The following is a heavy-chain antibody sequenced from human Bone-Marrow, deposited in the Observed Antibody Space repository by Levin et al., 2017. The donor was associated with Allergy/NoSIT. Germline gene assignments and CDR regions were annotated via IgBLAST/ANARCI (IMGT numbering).Heavy chain of an antibody. J-gene: IGHJ5*02. V-gene: IGHV3-53*01. CDR1: GFNVSSAY. CDR2: LYTGGSE. Sequence: HAGGSLRLSCAASGFNVSSAYMTWVRQAPGKGLEWVSVLYTGGSEHYADSVKGRFTISRDNSNNMVYLQMSSLRGDDTAIYYCARVKTGDLWFDLWGQGTLVTVSS. D-gene: IGHD7-27*01. CDR3: ARVKTGDLWFDL.